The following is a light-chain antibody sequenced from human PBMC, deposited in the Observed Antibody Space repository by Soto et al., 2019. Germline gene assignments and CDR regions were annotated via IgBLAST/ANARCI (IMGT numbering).Light chain of an antibody. CDR2: EVT. V-gene: IGLV2-8*01. Sequence: QSALTQPPSASGSPGQSVTISCTGTSSDVGAYKYVSWYQQYPGKPPKLMIYEVTKRPSGVPDRFSGSKSGNTSSLTVSGLQAEDEADYYCSSHVGNDICVFGGGTKVTVL. CDR3: SSHVGNDICV. CDR1: SSDVGAYKY. J-gene: IGLJ3*02.